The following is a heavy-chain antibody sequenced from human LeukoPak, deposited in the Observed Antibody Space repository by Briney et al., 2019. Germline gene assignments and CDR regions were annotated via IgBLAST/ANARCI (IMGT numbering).Heavy chain of an antibody. Sequence: GGCLRLSCAASGLSFSSFSMNWVRQAPGKGLEWVSSISSSSGYKYYADSVKGRFTISRDNAKNSLYLQVNKRRAKDTAVYFCAREGLAAAGLDYWGQGTLVTVSS. J-gene: IGHJ4*02. V-gene: IGHV3-21*06. CDR1: GLSFSSFS. D-gene: IGHD6-13*01. CDR2: ISSSSGYK. CDR3: AREGLAAAGLDY.